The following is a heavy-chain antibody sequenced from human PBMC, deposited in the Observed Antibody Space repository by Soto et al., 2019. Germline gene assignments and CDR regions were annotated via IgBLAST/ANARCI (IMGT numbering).Heavy chain of an antibody. J-gene: IGHJ4*02. CDR2: MSYDGSSK. D-gene: IGHD3-10*02. CDR3: AIVRVEDSPLDQ. V-gene: IGHV3-30*06. CDR1: GFIFSNNG. Sequence: PGGSLRLSCAASGFIFSNNGMHWVRQAPGKGLEWVAFMSYDGSSKFVSDSVKGRFTISRGNSKNTLFLHMNNVRLEDTAMYYCAIVRVEDSPLDQWGQGTLVTVSS.